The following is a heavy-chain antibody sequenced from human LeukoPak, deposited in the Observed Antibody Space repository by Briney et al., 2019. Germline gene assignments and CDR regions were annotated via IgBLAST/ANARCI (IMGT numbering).Heavy chain of an antibody. J-gene: IGHJ4*02. CDR3: ASVDLRPVLQDFDS. D-gene: IGHD5-24*01. V-gene: IGHV3-33*01. Sequence: PGGSLRLSCAASGFIFSNCGMHWVRQAPGKGLEWVAVIWYDGSKKFYADSVKGRFTISRDNSDYTLYLQMRILRTQHSAVDYCASVDLRPVLQDFDSWGQGTLVTVSS. CDR2: IWYDGSKK. CDR1: GFIFSNCG.